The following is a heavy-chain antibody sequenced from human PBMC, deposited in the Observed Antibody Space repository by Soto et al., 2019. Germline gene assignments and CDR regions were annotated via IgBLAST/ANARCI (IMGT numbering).Heavy chain of an antibody. CDR3: ARPPQVPRSYYYYGMDV. J-gene: IGHJ6*02. CDR2: ISADNGNK. V-gene: IGHV1-18*01. CDR1: GYTFTSYG. D-gene: IGHD3-10*01. Sequence: QVPLVQSGAEVKKPGASVVISCKASGYTFTSYGISWVRQAPGQGLEWMGWISADNGNKNYAQKFQGRFTMTTDTSTSTAYMELRSLRSDDTAVYYCARPPQVPRSYYYYGMDVWGQGTTVTLSS.